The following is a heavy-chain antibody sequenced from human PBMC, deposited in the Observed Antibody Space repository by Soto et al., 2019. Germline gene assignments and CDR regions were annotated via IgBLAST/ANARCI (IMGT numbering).Heavy chain of an antibody. CDR3: AKLGVPTPFDY. CDR1: GFTFSKNW. J-gene: IGHJ4*02. D-gene: IGHD1-26*01. V-gene: IGHV3-74*01. CDR2: INSDGNST. Sequence: EVQLVESGGGLVQPGGSLRLSCVTSGFTFSKNWMHWVRQAPGKGLVWVSRINSDGNSTTYADSVKGRFTISRDNAKNTLYLQMNSLRAEDTALYYCAKLGVPTPFDYWGQGTLVTVSS.